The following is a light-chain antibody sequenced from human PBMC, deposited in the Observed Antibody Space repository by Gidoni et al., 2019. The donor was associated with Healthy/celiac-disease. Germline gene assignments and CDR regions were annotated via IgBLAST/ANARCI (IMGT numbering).Light chain of an antibody. CDR1: QSVSSY. V-gene: IGKV3-11*01. Sequence: TVLTQSPATLSLSPGERATLSCRASQSVSSYLAWYQQKPGQAPRRLIYDASNRATGIPARFRGSGSGTNFTLTISSLGPEDWAVYYGQQRSNWPLTFGGGTKVEIK. CDR2: DAS. CDR3: QQRSNWPLT. J-gene: IGKJ4*01.